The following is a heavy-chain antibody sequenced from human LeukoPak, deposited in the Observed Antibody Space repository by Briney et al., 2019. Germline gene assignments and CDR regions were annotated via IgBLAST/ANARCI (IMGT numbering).Heavy chain of an antibody. CDR2: FDPEDGET. Sequence: ASVKVSCMVSGYTLTELSMHWVRQAPGKGLEWMGGFDPEDGETIYAQKFQGRVTMTEDTSTDTAYMELSSLRSEDTAVYYCATLTHGSGSPQANWFDPWGQGTLVTVSS. CDR3: ATLTHGSGSPQANWFDP. V-gene: IGHV1-24*01. J-gene: IGHJ5*02. CDR1: GYTLTELS. D-gene: IGHD3-10*01.